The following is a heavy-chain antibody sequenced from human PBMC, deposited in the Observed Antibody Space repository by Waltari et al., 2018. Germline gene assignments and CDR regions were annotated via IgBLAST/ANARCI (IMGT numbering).Heavy chain of an antibody. Sequence: QVQLVQSGAEVKKPGSSVKVSCKASGGTFSSYAISWVRQAPGQGLEWMGGIIPILGIANYAQKFQGRGTITADESTSTAYMELSSLRSEDTAVYYCARDGMIPYYDSSGYYGGHFDYWGQGTLVTVSS. CDR1: GGTFSSYA. V-gene: IGHV1-69*04. CDR3: ARDGMIPYYDSSGYYGGHFDY. D-gene: IGHD3-22*01. CDR2: IIPILGIA. J-gene: IGHJ4*02.